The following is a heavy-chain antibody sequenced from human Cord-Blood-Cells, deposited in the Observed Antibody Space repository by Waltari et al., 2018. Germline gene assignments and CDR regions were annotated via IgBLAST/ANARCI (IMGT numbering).Heavy chain of an antibody. D-gene: IGHD1-1*01. V-gene: IGHV1-2*02. Sequence: QVQLVQSGAEVKKPGASVKVSSKASGYTFTGYYMHWVRQAPGQGLEWMGWINPNSGGTNYAQKFQGRVTMTRDTSISTAYMELSRLRSDDTAVYYCARVDRTTERGLHFHYWGQGTLVTVSS. J-gene: IGHJ4*02. CDR3: ARVDRTTERGLHFHY. CDR1: GYTFTGYY. CDR2: INPNSGGT.